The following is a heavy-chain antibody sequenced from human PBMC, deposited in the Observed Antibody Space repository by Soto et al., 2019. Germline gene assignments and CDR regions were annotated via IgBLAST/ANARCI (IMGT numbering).Heavy chain of an antibody. Sequence: QVQLVQSGAEVKKPGASVKVSCKASGYTFTSYYMHWVRQAPGQGLEWMGIINPSGGSTSYAQKFQGRVTMTRDTSTSTVYMELSSLRSEDTAVYYCARGRGIAAAGGGMDVWGQGTTVTVSS. CDR2: INPSGGST. D-gene: IGHD6-13*01. CDR1: GYTFTSYY. CDR3: ARGRGIAAAGGGMDV. V-gene: IGHV1-46*03. J-gene: IGHJ6*02.